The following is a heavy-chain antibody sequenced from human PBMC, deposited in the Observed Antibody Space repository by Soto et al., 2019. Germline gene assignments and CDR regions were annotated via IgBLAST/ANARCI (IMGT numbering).Heavy chain of an antibody. D-gene: IGHD2-15*01. V-gene: IGHV1-3*01. CDR1: GYTFTSYA. CDR3: ARILGYCSGGSCDY. J-gene: IGHJ4*02. CDR2: INAGNGNT. Sequence: QVHLVQSGAEVKKPGASVKVSCKASGYTFTSYAMHWVRQAPGQRLEWMGWINAGNGNTKYSQKFQGRVTITRDTSASTAYMELSSLRYEDTAVYYCARILGYCSGGSCDYWGQGTLVTVSS.